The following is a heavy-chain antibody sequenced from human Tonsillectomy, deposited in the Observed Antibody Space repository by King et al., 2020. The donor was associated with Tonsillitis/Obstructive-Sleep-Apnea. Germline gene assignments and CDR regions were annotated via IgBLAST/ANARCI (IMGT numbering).Heavy chain of an antibody. Sequence: VQLVESGGGVVQPGRSLRLSCVASGFTFSSYGMHWVRQAPGKGLEWVAVISYDGSNKYYADSVKGRFTISRDNSKNTLYLQMNSLRAEDTAVYYCAKAYDFLSGYSRNWGQGTLVTVSS. J-gene: IGHJ1*01. V-gene: IGHV3-30*18. CDR1: GFTFSSYG. CDR3: AKAYDFLSGYSRN. CDR2: ISYDGSNK. D-gene: IGHD3-3*01.